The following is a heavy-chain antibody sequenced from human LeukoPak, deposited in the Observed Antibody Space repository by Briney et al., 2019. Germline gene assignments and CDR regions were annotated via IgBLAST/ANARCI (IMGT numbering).Heavy chain of an antibody. J-gene: IGHJ4*02. CDR3: ASQYYYDSSGYSH. V-gene: IGHV4-4*09. D-gene: IGHD3-22*01. CDR1: GGSISSYY. Sequence: SETLSLTCTVSGGSISSYYWSWIRQPPGKGLEWIGYIYTSGSTNYNPSLKSRVTITVDTSKNQFSLKLSSVTAADTAVYYCASQYYYDSSGYSHWGQGTLVTVSS. CDR2: IYTSGST.